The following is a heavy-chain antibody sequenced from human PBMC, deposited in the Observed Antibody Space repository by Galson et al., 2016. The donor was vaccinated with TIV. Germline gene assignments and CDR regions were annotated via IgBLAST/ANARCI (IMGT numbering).Heavy chain of an antibody. CDR1: GFTVSNNY. D-gene: IGHD5-18*01. CDR2: INNDGGST. CDR3: ARDGDTPLVPIDY. V-gene: IGHV3-74*01. Sequence: SLRLSCAASGFTVSNNYMSWVRQAPGKGLVWVSRINNDGGSTWYADSVKGRFTISRDNAKNTLYLQMDSLRAEDTAVYYCARDGDTPLVPIDYWGQGTLVTVSS. J-gene: IGHJ4*02.